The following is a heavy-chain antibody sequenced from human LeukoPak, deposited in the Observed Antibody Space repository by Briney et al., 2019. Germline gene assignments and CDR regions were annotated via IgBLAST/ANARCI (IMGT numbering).Heavy chain of an antibody. V-gene: IGHV1-8*01. CDR2: MNPNSGNT. D-gene: IGHD6-13*01. Sequence: ASVKVSCKASGYTFTSYDINWVRQATGQGLEWIGWMNPNSGNTGYAQKFQGRVTMTRNTSISTAYMELSSLRSEDTAVYYCARGGAAAGTSWFDPWGQGTLVTVSS. CDR3: ARGGAAAGTSWFDP. CDR1: GYTFTSYD. J-gene: IGHJ5*02.